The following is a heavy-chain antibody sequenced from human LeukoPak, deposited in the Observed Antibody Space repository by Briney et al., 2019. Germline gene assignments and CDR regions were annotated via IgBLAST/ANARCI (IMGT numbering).Heavy chain of an antibody. D-gene: IGHD3-16*02. J-gene: IGHJ3*02. V-gene: IGHV4-39*01. Sequence: PSETLSLTCTVSGGSISSGDYYWSWIRQPPGKGLEWIGSIYYSGSTYYNPSLKSRVTISVDTSKNQFSLKLSSVTAADTAVYYCARPYDYVWGSYRFCAFDIWGQGTMVTVSS. CDR1: GGSISSGDYY. CDR2: IYYSGST. CDR3: ARPYDYVWGSYRFCAFDI.